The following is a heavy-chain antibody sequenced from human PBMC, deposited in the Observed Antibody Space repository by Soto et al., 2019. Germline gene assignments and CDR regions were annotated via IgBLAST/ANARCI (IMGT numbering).Heavy chain of an antibody. D-gene: IGHD3-16*01. Sequence: QVQLVQSGAEVKKPGASVKVSCKASGYTFTNYDIHWVRQATGQGLEWMGWMNPDSGNTGQAKQFQGRGTMPRDTSISTAYMEMSSPRPEDTAVYYCARGRFRRTWFDPWGQGTLVTVSS. J-gene: IGHJ5*02. CDR3: ARGRFRRTWFDP. CDR2: MNPDSGNT. CDR1: GYTFTNYD. V-gene: IGHV1-8*01.